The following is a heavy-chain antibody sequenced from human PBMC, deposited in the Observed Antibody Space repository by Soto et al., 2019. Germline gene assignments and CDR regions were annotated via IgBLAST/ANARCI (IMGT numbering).Heavy chain of an antibody. V-gene: IGHV4-34*01. Sequence: SETLSLTCAVYGGSFSGYYWSWVRQPPGKGLEWIGEINHSGSTNYNPSLKSRVTISVDTSKNQFSLKLSSVTAADTAVYYCARNYNYDFWSGYYYYYGMDVWGQGTTVTVSS. CDR1: GGSFSGYY. CDR3: ARNYNYDFWSGYYYYYGMDV. CDR2: INHSGST. J-gene: IGHJ6*02. D-gene: IGHD3-3*01.